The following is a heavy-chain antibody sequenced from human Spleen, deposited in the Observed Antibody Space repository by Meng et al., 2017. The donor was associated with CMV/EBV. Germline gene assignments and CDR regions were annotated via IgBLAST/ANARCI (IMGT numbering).Heavy chain of an antibody. CDR1: GFTFDDYT. J-gene: IGHJ6*02. D-gene: IGHD3-22*01. Sequence: GGSLRLSGATSGFTFDDYTLHWVRQAPGKGLEWVSSISSSGSYIYYADSVKGRFTISRDNAKNSLYLQMNSLRAEDTAVYYCARDPSGLLKNTLWGGMDVWGQGTTVTVSS. CDR3: ARDPSGLLKNTLWGGMDV. V-gene: IGHV3-21*01. CDR2: ISSSGSYI.